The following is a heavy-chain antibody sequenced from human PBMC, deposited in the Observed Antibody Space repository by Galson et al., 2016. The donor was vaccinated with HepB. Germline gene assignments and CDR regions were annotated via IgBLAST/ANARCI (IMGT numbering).Heavy chain of an antibody. CDR2: IGTYDGDT. D-gene: IGHD5-24*01. Sequence: SVKVSCKASGYSFTSYGISWVRQAPGQGLEWMGWIGTYDGDTNFAQNFQGRVTLTTETSTSTAYMELRSLRSDDTAVYYCVGDFEPLRQMDCFDPWGQGTLVTVSS. J-gene: IGHJ5*02. V-gene: IGHV1-18*01. CDR1: GYSFTSYG. CDR3: VGDFEPLRQMDCFDP.